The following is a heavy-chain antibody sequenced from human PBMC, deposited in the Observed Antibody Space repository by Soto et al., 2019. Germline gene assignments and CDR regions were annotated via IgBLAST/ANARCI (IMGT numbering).Heavy chain of an antibody. D-gene: IGHD3-9*01. Sequence: PGGSLRLSCASSVFTFIDYYMSWIRQAPGKGLEWVSYISSSGSTIYYADSVKGRFTISRDNAKNSLYLQMNSLGAEDTAVYYCCRSSPDFLTGSQGWFAPWGQGTLVTVSS. V-gene: IGHV3-11*01. J-gene: IGHJ5*02. CDR3: CRSSPDFLTGSQGWFAP. CDR1: VFTFIDYY. CDR2: ISSSGSTI.